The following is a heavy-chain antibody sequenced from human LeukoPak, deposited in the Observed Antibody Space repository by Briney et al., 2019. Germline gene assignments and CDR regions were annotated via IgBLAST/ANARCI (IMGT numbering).Heavy chain of an antibody. J-gene: IGHJ4*02. CDR2: IYSGGST. Sequence: GGSLRLSCAASGFTVSSNYMSWVRQAPGKGLEWVSVIYSGGSTYYADSVKGRFTISRDNAKNSLYLQMNSLRAEDTALYYCARLLDYYDNSGYYQWGQGTLVTVSS. D-gene: IGHD3-22*01. CDR1: GFTVSSNY. CDR3: ARLLDYYDNSGYYQ. V-gene: IGHV3-53*01.